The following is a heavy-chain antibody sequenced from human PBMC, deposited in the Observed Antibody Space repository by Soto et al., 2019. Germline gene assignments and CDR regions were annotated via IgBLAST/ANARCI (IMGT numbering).Heavy chain of an antibody. CDR3: ARVSRVRYYDFWSGYSNNWFDP. D-gene: IGHD3-3*01. CDR1: GGSFSGYY. CDR2: INHSGST. Sequence: TSETLSLTCAVYGGSFSGYYWSWIRQPPGKGLEWIGEINHSGSTNYNPSLKSRVTISVDTSKNQFALKLSSVTAADTAVYYCARVSRVRYYDFWSGYSNNWFDPWGQGTLVTVSS. V-gene: IGHV4-34*01. J-gene: IGHJ5*02.